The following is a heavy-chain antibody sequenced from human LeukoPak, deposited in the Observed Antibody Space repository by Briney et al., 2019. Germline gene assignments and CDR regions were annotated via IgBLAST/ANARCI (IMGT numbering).Heavy chain of an antibody. D-gene: IGHD6-13*01. CDR2: TYYRSKRYN. V-gene: IGHV6-1*01. CDR1: GDSVSSNSAA. Sequence: SQTLSLTCAISGDSVSSNSAAWNWNTQSPSRVLEWLGRTYYRSKRYNDYTVSVKSRITINPDTSKNQFSQQLNSVTPEDTAVYYCAKERVIAAAGADAFDIWGQGTMATVYS. CDR3: AKERVIAAAGADAFDI. J-gene: IGHJ3*02.